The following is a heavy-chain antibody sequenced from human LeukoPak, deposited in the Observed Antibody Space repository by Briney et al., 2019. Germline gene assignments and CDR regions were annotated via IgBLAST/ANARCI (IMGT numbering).Heavy chain of an antibody. CDR2: IFPSGGEI. V-gene: IGHV3-23*01. CDR3: ARYRQVLLAFES. Sequence: GGPLRLFCGACGLPFSTFAMIWARQPPGKGLEWVSSIFPSGGEIHYADSVRGRFTISRDNSKSILSLQMNRQIAEDTAIYYCARYRQVLLAFESWGQGTLVTVSS. J-gene: IGHJ4*02. D-gene: IGHD5-18*01. CDR1: GLPFSTFA.